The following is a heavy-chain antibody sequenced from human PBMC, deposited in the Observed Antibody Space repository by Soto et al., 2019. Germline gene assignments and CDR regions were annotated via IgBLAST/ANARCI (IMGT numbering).Heavy chain of an antibody. Sequence: GGSLRLSCTGSGFTFGDYAMSWVSQAPGKGLEWVGFIRSKAHGVTTEYAASVKGRFTISRDDSKSIAYLQMNSLKTEDTAVYYCSRALDSSGYYFTPYRAQGTLVTVSS. CDR1: GFTFGDYA. CDR3: SRALDSSGYYFTPY. V-gene: IGHV3-49*04. D-gene: IGHD3-22*01. CDR2: IRSKAHGVTT. J-gene: IGHJ1*01.